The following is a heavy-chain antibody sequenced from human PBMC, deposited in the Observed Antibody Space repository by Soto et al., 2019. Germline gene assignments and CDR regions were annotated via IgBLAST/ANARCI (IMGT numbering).Heavy chain of an antibody. CDR2: IYYSGFT. Sequence: WTWIRQPPGKGLEWMGYIYYSGFTNYNPSLRSRVTISVDTSRNQFSLRLSSVTAADTAVYYCARGNGYNLYWGQGTLVTVSS. J-gene: IGHJ4*02. CDR3: ARGNGYNLY. D-gene: IGHD5-12*01. V-gene: IGHV4-59*01.